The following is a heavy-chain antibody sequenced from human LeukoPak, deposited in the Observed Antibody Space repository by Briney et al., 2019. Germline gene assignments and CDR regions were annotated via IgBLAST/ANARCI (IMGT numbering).Heavy chain of an antibody. V-gene: IGHV3-23*01. D-gene: IGHD3-10*01. CDR1: GFTFSSDA. J-gene: IGHJ4*02. CDR2: ISGGGGTS. CDR3: AKASTFGELNRPFDY. Sequence: GGSLRLSCAASGFTFSSDAMSWVRQAPGKGLEWVSTISGGGGTSYYSDSVKGRFTISRDNSKNTLFLQMNSLRAEDTAIYYCAKASTFGELNRPFDYWGQGTLVTVSS.